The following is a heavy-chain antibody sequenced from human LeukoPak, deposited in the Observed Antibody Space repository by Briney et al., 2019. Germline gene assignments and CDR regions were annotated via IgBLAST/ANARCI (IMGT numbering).Heavy chain of an antibody. D-gene: IGHD1-20*01. Sequence: SETLSLTCTVPGASIRHYYWSWIRRPPGKGLEWIGNLYHSGSPNYNPSLKSRVTISIDTAKNQFSLRLRSVTAADTAVYYCATLTGTTYPYYFDFWGQATLVTVSS. CDR2: LYHSGSP. CDR3: ATLTGTTYPYYFDF. CDR1: GASIRHYY. J-gene: IGHJ4*02. V-gene: IGHV4-59*01.